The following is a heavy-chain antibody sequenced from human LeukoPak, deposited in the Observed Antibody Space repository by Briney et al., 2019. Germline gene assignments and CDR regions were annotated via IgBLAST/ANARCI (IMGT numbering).Heavy chain of an antibody. Sequence: ASVKVSCKASGYTFTSYGISWVRQAPGQGLEWMGWISAYNGNTNYAQKLQGRVTMTTDTSTITAYMELRSLRSDDTAVYYCARAVSRTRDLDYWGQGTLVTVSS. CDR3: ARAVSRTRDLDY. J-gene: IGHJ4*02. CDR1: GYTFTSYG. D-gene: IGHD1-7*01. V-gene: IGHV1-18*01. CDR2: ISAYNGNT.